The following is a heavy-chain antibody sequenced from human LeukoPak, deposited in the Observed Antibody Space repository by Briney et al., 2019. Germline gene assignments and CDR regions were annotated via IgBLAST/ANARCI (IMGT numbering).Heavy chain of an antibody. Sequence: ASVKVSCKASGYTFINYGISWVRQAPGQGLEWMGWIGAYNGNTNYAQKLQGRVTMTTDTPTSTAYMELRSLRSDDTAVYYCARAIAVAGTGVDYWGQGTLVTVSS. V-gene: IGHV1-18*01. CDR1: GYTFINYG. J-gene: IGHJ4*02. D-gene: IGHD6-19*01. CDR3: ARAIAVAGTGVDY. CDR2: IGAYNGNT.